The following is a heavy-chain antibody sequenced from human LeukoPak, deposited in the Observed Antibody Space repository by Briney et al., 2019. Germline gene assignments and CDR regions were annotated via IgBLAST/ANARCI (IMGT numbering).Heavy chain of an antibody. V-gene: IGHV3-53*04. CDR3: ARAPPPYCSGGSCYSFS. J-gene: IGHJ5*02. D-gene: IGHD2-15*01. CDR2: IYSGGST. CDR1: GFTVSSNY. Sequence: GGSLRLSWAASGFTVSSNYMSWVRQAPGKGLEWVSVIYSGGSTYYADSVKGRFTISRHNSKNTLYLQMNSLRAEDTAVYYCARAPPPYCSGGSCYSFSWGQGTLVTVSS.